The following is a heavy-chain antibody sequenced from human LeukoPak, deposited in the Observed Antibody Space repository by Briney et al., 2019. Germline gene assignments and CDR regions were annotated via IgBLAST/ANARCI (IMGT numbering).Heavy chain of an antibody. CDR3: AKDDKPDGNRYFDY. J-gene: IGHJ4*02. D-gene: IGHD1-1*01. V-gene: IGHV3-30*02. Sequence: GGSLRLSCAASGFTFSTFGMPWVRRAPGKGLEWLTSIWPDGSNQYYADSVKGRLTISRDNSKSTLYLQMNSLRAEDSAVYYCAKDDKPDGNRYFDYWGQGTPVTVSS. CDR1: GFTFSTFG. CDR2: IWPDGSNQ.